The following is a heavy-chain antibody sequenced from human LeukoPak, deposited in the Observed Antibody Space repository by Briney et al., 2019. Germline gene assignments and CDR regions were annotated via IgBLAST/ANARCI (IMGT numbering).Heavy chain of an antibody. CDR3: ARDGGAYCGGDCYFADDY. CDR1: GYTFTGYY. CDR2: INPNSGGT. V-gene: IGHV1-2*02. D-gene: IGHD2-21*02. Sequence: GASLKVSSTASGYTFTGYYMHWVRQAPGQGLEWRGWINPNSGGTDYAQKFQGRVTMTRDTSISTAYMELSRLRSDDTAVYYCARDGGAYCGGDCYFADDYWGQGTLVTVSS. J-gene: IGHJ4*02.